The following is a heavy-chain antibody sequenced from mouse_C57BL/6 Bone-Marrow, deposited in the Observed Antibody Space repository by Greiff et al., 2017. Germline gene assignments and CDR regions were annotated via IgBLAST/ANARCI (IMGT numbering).Heavy chain of an antibody. V-gene: IGHV7-1*01. CDR2: SRNKANDYTS. CDR1: GFTFSDFY. Sequence: EVKVVESGGGLVQSGRSLRLSCATSGFTFSDFYMEWVRQAPGKGLEWIAASRNKANDYTSEYSASVKGRFIVSRDTSPSILYLQMNALRAEDTAIYSCARDADDGYSYDAMDYWGQGTSVTVSS. CDR3: ARDADDGYSYDAMDY. J-gene: IGHJ4*01. D-gene: IGHD2-3*01.